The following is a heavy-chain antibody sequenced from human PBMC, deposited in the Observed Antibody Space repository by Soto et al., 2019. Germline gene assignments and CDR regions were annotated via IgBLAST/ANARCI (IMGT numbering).Heavy chain of an antibody. CDR1: GGTFSSYA. CDR2: IIPIFGTA. V-gene: IGHV1-69*12. CDR3: AREDIYSIRHGESLDY. D-gene: IGHD6-13*01. J-gene: IGHJ4*02. Sequence: QVQLVQSGAEVKKPGSSVKVSCKASGGTFSSYAISWVRQAPGQGLEWMGGIIPIFGTANYAQKFQGRVTISADEFTSRAFMELSSLRSEDTAVCYRAREDIYSIRHGESLDYWGQGTLVTVSS.